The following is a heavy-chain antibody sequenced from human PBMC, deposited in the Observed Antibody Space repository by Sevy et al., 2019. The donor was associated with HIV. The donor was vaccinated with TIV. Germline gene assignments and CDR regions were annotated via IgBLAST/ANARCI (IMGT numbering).Heavy chain of an antibody. J-gene: IGHJ4*02. Sequence: GGSLRLSCAASGFTFSSYSMNWVRQAPGKGLEWVSSISSSSIYIYYADSLKGRFTISRDNAKNSLYLQMNSLRAEDTAVYYCARDPGFYCSGGSCYPRYYFDYWGQGTLVTVSS. V-gene: IGHV3-21*01. CDR1: GFTFSSYS. CDR2: ISSSSIYI. D-gene: IGHD2-15*01. CDR3: ARDPGFYCSGGSCYPRYYFDY.